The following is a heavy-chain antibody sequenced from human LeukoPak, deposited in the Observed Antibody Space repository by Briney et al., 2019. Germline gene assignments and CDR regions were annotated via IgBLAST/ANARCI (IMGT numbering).Heavy chain of an antibody. J-gene: IGHJ5*02. CDR3: AREGRPAVGTDWFDP. CDR2: ISSSSSTI. Sequence: GGSLRLSCAASGFTFSTYSMNWVRQAPGKGLEWVSYISSSSSTIYFAGSVKGRFTISRDNAENSLYLQMNSLRDEDTAVYYCAREGRPAVGTDWFDPGGQGTLVTVS. CDR1: GFTFSTYS. D-gene: IGHD6-13*01. V-gene: IGHV3-48*02.